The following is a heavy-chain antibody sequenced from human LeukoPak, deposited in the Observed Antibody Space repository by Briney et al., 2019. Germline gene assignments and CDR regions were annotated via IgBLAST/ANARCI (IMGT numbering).Heavy chain of an antibody. CDR1: GDSFSPYY. CDR2: IYYSGST. V-gene: IGHV4-59*01. CDR3: ARENYAFDI. Sequence: SETLSLTCTVSGDSFSPYYWSWIRQPPGKGLEWIGYIYYSGSTNYNPSLKSRVTISVDTSKNQFSLKLSSVTAADTAVYYCARENYAFDIWGQGTMVTVSS. J-gene: IGHJ3*02.